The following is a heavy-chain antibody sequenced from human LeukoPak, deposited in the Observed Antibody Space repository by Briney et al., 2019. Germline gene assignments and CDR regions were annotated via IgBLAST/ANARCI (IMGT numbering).Heavy chain of an antibody. D-gene: IGHD3-16*01. V-gene: IGHV3-21*01. J-gene: IGHJ4*02. CDR2: ISSSSSYI. CDR3: ARDYVQDY. Sequence: GGSLRLSCAASGFTFTTFGMHWVRQAPGKGLEWVSSISSSSSYIYYADSVKGRFTISRDNAKNSLYLQMNSLRDEDTAVYYCARDYVQDYWGQGTLVTVSS. CDR1: GFTFTTFG.